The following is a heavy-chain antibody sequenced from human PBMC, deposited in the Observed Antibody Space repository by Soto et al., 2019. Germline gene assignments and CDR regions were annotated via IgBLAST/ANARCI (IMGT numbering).Heavy chain of an antibody. V-gene: IGHV1-18*01. Sequence: QVQVVQSGAEVKKPGASVKVSCKTSGSTFSNFGINWVRQAPGQGLEWMGWINVYNGNTNYAQKLKGRVIMTTDTSTSTAYMELKSLRSDDTAMYYCARGPDPTYSDYWGQGTLVTVSS. CDR3: ARGPDPTYSDY. CDR1: GSTFSNFG. CDR2: INVYNGNT. J-gene: IGHJ4*02.